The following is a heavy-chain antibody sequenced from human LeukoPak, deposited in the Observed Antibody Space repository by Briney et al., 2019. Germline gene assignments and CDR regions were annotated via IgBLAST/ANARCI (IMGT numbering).Heavy chain of an antibody. D-gene: IGHD2-2*01. Sequence: ASAKVSCKASGYTFTSYGISWVRQAPGQGLEWMGWISAYNGNTNYAQKLQGRVTMTTDTSTSTAYMELRSLRSDDTAVYYCARGYCSSTSCYLAGDWFDPWGQGTLVTVSS. CDR2: ISAYNGNT. CDR1: GYTFTSYG. CDR3: ARGYCSSTSCYLAGDWFDP. V-gene: IGHV1-18*01. J-gene: IGHJ5*02.